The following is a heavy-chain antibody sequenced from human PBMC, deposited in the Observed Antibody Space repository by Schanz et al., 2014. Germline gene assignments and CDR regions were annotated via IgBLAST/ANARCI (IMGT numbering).Heavy chain of an antibody. CDR3: ARGYGDSPTDF. D-gene: IGHD4-17*01. V-gene: IGHV1-69*02. J-gene: IGHJ4*02. Sequence: QVQLVPSGAEVKKPGSSMKVSCKASGGTFNSYTINWVRQAPGQGLEWMGRIIPILGIANYAQKFQGRVTITADRSTSTAYMELSSLRSEDTAVYYCARGYGDSPTDFWGQGTLVIVSS. CDR1: GGTFNSYT. CDR2: IIPILGIA.